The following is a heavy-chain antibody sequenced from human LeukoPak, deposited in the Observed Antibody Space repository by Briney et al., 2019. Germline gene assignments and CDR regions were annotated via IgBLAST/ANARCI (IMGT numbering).Heavy chain of an antibody. V-gene: IGHV3-23*01. CDR1: GFTFSGYA. J-gene: IGHJ3*02. D-gene: IGHD1-7*01. CDR2: ISGGGGST. Sequence: SGASLRLSCAASGFTFSGYAMTCVRQAPGKGLEWVSAISGGGGSTYYADSMKGRFTISRDNSKNTLYLQMSSLRADDTAVYYCAKVSNGNYAGDAFDIWGQGTMVTVSS. CDR3: AKVSNGNYAGDAFDI.